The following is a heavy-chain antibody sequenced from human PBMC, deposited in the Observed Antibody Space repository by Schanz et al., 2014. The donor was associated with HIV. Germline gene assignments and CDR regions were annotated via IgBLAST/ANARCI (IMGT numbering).Heavy chain of an antibody. CDR1: GYIFIDYY. J-gene: IGHJ6*02. Sequence: QVQLVQSGPEVRKPGASVKVSCKASGYIFIDYYIHWVRQAPGQGPEWMGYIKPNSGDTFYAQKFRGRVTMTRDTSMSTASVELTRLRSDDTAVYYCAKSPIFGDVIFYGMDVWGQGTTVTVSS. V-gene: IGHV1-2*02. CDR3: AKSPIFGDVIFYGMDV. D-gene: IGHD3-3*02. CDR2: IKPNSGDT.